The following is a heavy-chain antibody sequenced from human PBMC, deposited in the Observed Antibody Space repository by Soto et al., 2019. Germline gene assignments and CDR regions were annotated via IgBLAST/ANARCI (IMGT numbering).Heavy chain of an antibody. Sequence: PSETLSLTCTVSGGSITNYYWSWIRQPAGKGLEWIGRIYTKERTNYNLSFRNRVTMSVDTSKNQFSLKLDAVTAADTAVYYCARDDYKDGGNNWFDPWGQGTLVTVSS. CDR1: GGSITNYY. J-gene: IGHJ5*02. D-gene: IGHD3-16*01. CDR3: ARDDYKDGGNNWFDP. V-gene: IGHV4-4*07. CDR2: IYTKERT.